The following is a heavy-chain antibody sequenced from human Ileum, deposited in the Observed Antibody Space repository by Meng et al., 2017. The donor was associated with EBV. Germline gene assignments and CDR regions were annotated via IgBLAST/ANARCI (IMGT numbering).Heavy chain of an antibody. CDR2: IYHSGGT. V-gene: IGHV4-4*02. CDR1: CASITESNS. J-gene: IGHJ4*02. Sequence: QLQESGPGLGKPSATLSLTCAGACASITESNSWSWVRQPPGKGLEWIGEIYHSGGTNYNPSLKSRVTISVAKSKNQISLKLNSVTAADTAVYYCARWAFIYSYGFDHWGQGILVTVSS. D-gene: IGHD5-18*01. CDR3: ARWAFIYSYGFDH.